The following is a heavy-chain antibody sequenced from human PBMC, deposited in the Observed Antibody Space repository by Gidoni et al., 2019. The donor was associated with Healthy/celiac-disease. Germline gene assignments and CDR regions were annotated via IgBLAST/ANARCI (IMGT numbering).Heavy chain of an antibody. Sequence: QVQLQESGPGLVKPSQTLSLTCTVSGGSISSGSYYWSWIRQPAGKGLEWIGRIYTSGSTNYNPSLKSRVTISVDTSKNQFSLKLSSVTAADTAVYYCARESHPKAPYGYYYYYYMDVWGKGTTVTVSS. CDR2: IYTSGST. CDR3: ARESHPKAPYGYYYYYYMDV. CDR1: GGSISSGSYY. V-gene: IGHV4-61*02. J-gene: IGHJ6*03. D-gene: IGHD3-10*01.